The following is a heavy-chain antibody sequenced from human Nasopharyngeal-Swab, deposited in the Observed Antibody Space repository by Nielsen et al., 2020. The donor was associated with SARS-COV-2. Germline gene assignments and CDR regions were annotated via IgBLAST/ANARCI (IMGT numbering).Heavy chain of an antibody. CDR3: ARLPHTAMVKAYFDY. Sequence: SVKVSCKASGGTFSSYAISWVRQAPGQGLEWMGGIIPIFGTANYAQKFQGRVTITADESTSTAYMELSSLRPEDTAVYYCARLPHTAMVKAYFDYWGQGTLVTVSS. CDR2: IIPIFGTA. CDR1: GGTFSSYA. J-gene: IGHJ4*02. V-gene: IGHV1-69*13. D-gene: IGHD5-18*01.